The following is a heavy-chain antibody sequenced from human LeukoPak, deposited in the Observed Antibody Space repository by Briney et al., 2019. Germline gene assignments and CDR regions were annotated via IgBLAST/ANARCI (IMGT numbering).Heavy chain of an antibody. CDR2: ISGSGGST. Sequence: GGTLRLSCAASGFTFSSYAMSWVRQAPGKGLEGVSAISGSGGSTYYAESVKGRFTISRDNSKNPLYLQMNSLRAEDTAVYYCAKASGESYCTNGVCYTDYFDYWGQGTLVTVSS. V-gene: IGHV3-23*01. CDR1: GFTFSSYA. J-gene: IGHJ4*02. D-gene: IGHD2-8*01. CDR3: AKASGESYCTNGVCYTDYFDY.